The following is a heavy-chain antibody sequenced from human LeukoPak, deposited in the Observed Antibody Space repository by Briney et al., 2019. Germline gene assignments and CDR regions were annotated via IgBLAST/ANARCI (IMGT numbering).Heavy chain of an antibody. D-gene: IGHD2-2*02. CDR2: IYYSGTT. Sequence: PSETLSLTCAVSGGSLSSGAYYWSWIRQHPGKGLEWIGYIYYSGTTYYSPSLKGRVTMSVDTSNNQFSLKLISVTAADTAVYYCARLVYCSGVSCYTHWYFDLWGRGTLVTVSS. CDR3: ARLVYCSGVSCYTHWYFDL. J-gene: IGHJ2*01. CDR1: GGSLSSGAYY. V-gene: IGHV4-31*11.